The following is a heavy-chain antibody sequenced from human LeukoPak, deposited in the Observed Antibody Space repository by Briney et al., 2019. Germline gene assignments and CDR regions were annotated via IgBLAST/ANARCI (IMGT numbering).Heavy chain of an antibody. Sequence: ASVKVSCKASGYTINSYAMNWVRQSPGQGLEWMAWINTNTGNPTYAQGFTGRFVFSLDTSISTAYLHISGLKAEDTAVYYCARDGLRSCTSSSCYPGEDAFDIWGQGTMVTVSS. CDR3: ARDGLRSCTSSSCYPGEDAFDI. D-gene: IGHD2-2*01. CDR1: GYTINSYA. CDR2: INTNTGNP. V-gene: IGHV7-4-1*02. J-gene: IGHJ3*02.